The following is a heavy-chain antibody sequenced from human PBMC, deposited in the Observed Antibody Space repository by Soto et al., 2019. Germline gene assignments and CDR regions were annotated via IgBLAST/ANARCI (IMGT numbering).Heavy chain of an antibody. CDR1: GGTFSSYA. CDR2: IIPIFGTA. Sequence: ASVKVSCKASGGTFSSYAISWVRQAPGQGLEWMGGIIPIFGTANYAQKFQGRVTITADESTSTAYMELSSLRSEDTAVYYCARGNPAYDSSGYYSYFDYWGQGTLVTVSS. D-gene: IGHD3-22*01. CDR3: ARGNPAYDSSGYYSYFDY. J-gene: IGHJ4*02. V-gene: IGHV1-69*13.